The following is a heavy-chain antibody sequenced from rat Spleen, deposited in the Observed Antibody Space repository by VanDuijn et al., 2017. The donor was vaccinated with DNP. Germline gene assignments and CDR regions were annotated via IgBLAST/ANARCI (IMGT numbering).Heavy chain of an antibody. V-gene: IGHV5-19*01. D-gene: IGHD1-4*01. Sequence: EVQLVESGGGLVQPGRSLKLSCAASGFTFSNYGMHWIRQGPTKGLEWVASISPSGDTTYYRDSVKGRFTISRDNAKSTLYLQMDSLRSEDTATYYCTRGNYYALDAWGQGTSVTVSS. J-gene: IGHJ4*01. CDR3: TRGNYYALDA. CDR1: GFTFSNYG. CDR2: ISPSGDTT.